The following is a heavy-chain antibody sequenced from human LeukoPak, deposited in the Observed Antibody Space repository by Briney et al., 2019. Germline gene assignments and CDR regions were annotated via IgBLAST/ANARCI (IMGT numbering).Heavy chain of an antibody. CDR3: ARGQRAGMSHFDS. V-gene: IGHV4-34*01. Sequence: SETLSLTCAVYGDSFSDYYWSWIRQSPGKGLEWIGEIIHGGSATYNPSLKSRVTISADSSKNQFALQLRSVTAADTALYYCARGQRAGMSHFDSWGQGTLVTVSS. J-gene: IGHJ4*02. CDR2: IIHGGSA. D-gene: IGHD1-26*01. CDR1: GDSFSDYY.